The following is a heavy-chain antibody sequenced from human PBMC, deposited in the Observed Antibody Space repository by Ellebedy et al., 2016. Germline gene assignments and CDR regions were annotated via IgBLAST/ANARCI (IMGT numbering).Heavy chain of an antibody. V-gene: IGHV3-21*01. CDR2: ISTRSTYI. CDR1: GFIFSSYS. D-gene: IGHD3-10*01. CDR3: ARVSYYASENYYRLDH. J-gene: IGHJ4*02. Sequence: GGSLRLXCAASGFIFSSYSMDWVRQAPGLGLEWVSSISTRSTYIKYTDSVKGRFTISRDNAKNSLYLQMNSLTAEDTAVYYCARVSYYASENYYRLDHWGQGTLVTVSS.